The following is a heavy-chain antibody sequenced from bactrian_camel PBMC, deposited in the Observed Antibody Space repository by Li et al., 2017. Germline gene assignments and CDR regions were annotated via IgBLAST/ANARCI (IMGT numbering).Heavy chain of an antibody. D-gene: IGHD2*01. V-gene: IGHV3S56*01. Sequence: HVQLVESGGGSVQAGGSLRLSCVVSGHSRGSNCVGWYRLPPGRAPAEREGIAAIRRSGGETWYAGSVKGRFTISRDDSRSTVILELTSLTIEDTAMYYCLVGFDYWGQGTQVTVS. J-gene: IGHJ4*01. CDR2: IRRSGGET. CDR1: GHSRGSNC. CDR3: LVGFDY.